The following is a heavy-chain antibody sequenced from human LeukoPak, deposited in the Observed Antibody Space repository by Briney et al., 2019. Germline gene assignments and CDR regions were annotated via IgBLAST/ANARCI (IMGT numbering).Heavy chain of an antibody. J-gene: IGHJ6*03. CDR2: IYPDDSDI. D-gene: IGHD5-18*01. CDR1: GYSFTSYW. Sequence: GESLKISCKGSGYSFTSYWIGWVRQMPGKGLEWMGIIYPDDSDISYRPSFQGQVTISADRSIRTAYLQWRSLKASDSATYYCARGAADTFYYYYYMDVWGKGTTVTVSS. CDR3: ARGAADTFYYYYYMDV. V-gene: IGHV5-51*01.